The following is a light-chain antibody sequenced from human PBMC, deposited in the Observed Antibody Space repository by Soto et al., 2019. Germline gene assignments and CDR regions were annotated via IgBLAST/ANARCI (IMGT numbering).Light chain of an antibody. CDR2: DVS. CDR1: QSVTSS. Sequence: EIVLTQSPATLSLSPGDRATLSCRASQSVTSSLAWFQQKPGQAPRLLIYDVSRRATAIPARFSGSGSGTDFTLTFSSLEPEDFAVYYCQQRTSWPTFGGGTKVEIK. CDR3: QQRTSWPT. J-gene: IGKJ4*01. V-gene: IGKV3-11*01.